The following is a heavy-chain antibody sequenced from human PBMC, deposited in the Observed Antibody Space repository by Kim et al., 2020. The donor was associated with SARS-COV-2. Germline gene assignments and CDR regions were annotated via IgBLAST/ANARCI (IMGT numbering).Heavy chain of an antibody. CDR2: INQDGSER. J-gene: IGHJ4*02. V-gene: IGHV3-7*01. D-gene: IGHD3-9*01. Sequence: GGSLRLSCATSGFIFSSYYFSWVRQAPGKGLEWVANINQDGSERYYVGSVKGRFTISRDNAENSLYLQMHSLRAEDTAVYYCARGNYDILTGYYQYFFDQWGQGTLVTVSS. CDR1: GFIFSSYY. CDR3: ARGNYDILTGYYQYFFDQ.